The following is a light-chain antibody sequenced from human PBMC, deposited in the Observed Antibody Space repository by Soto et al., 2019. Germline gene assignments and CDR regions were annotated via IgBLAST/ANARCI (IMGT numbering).Light chain of an antibody. Sequence: QSALTQPASVPGSPGQSITISCTGTSSDVGGYNYVSWYQQHRGKAPKLLIYEVSHRPPWVSNRCSASKSGNTASLTISGLQAEDEAYYCCNSFTSSSPLVFVTGTKLTVL. J-gene: IGLJ1*01. CDR2: EVS. CDR1: SSDVGGYNY. V-gene: IGLV2-14*01. CDR3: NSFTSSSPLV.